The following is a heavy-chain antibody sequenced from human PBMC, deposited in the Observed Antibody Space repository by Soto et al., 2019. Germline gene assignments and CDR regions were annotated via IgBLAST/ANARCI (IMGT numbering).Heavy chain of an antibody. D-gene: IGHD6-19*01. J-gene: IGHJ6*02. CDR1: GGSISSSSYY. CDR3: ARLNAVCCGWYDYYCDVMDF. V-gene: IGHV4-39*01. CDR2: IYYSGST. Sequence: PSETLSLTCTVSGGSISSSSYYWCWILHPPGKGLEWIGSIYYSGSTYYNPSPKSRVTISVDTSKNQFSLKLSSVTAADTAVYYCARLNAVCCGWYDYYCDVMDFWAQG.